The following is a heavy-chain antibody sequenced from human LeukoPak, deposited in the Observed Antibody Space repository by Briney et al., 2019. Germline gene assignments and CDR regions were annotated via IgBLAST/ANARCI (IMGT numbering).Heavy chain of an antibody. CDR3: AKVDYYDSSGYYDY. CDR2: ISGSGGST. Sequence: PGGSLRLSCAASGFTFSSYAMSWVRQAPGKGLEWVSAISGSGGSTYYADSVKGRFTISRDNSKDTLYLQMNSLRAEDAAVYYCAKVDYYDSSGYYDYWGQGTLVTVSS. J-gene: IGHJ4*02. V-gene: IGHV3-23*01. CDR1: GFTFSSYA. D-gene: IGHD3-22*01.